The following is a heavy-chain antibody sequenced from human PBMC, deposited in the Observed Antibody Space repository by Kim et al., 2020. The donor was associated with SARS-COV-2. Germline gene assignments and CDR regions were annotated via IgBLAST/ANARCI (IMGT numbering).Heavy chain of an antibody. CDR1: GFTFTSSA. V-gene: IGHV1-58*01. CDR2: IVVGRGNT. CDR3: AADLRVYDSSGYYRLFDY. J-gene: IGHJ4*02. D-gene: IGHD3-22*01. Sequence: SVKVSCKASGFTFTSSAVQWVRQARGQRLEWIGWIVVGRGNTNYAQKFQERVTITRDMSTSTAYMELSSLRSEDTAVYYCAADLRVYDSSGYYRLFDYWGQGTLVTVSS.